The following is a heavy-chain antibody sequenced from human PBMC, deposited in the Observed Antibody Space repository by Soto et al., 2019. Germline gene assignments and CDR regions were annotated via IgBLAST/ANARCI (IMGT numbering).Heavy chain of an antibody. J-gene: IGHJ4*02. Sequence: EVQLVESGGGLVQPGGSLRLSCEASGFSFSSYWMHWVRQAPGKGLVWVSRIYTDGSRADYADSVKGRFTISRDNAKNTVYLQVNGLGAEDTAVYYCARGARNYYFDYWGQGTLVTVSS. CDR2: IYTDGSRA. CDR3: ARGARNYYFDY. CDR1: GFSFSSYW. V-gene: IGHV3-74*01. D-gene: IGHD1-7*01.